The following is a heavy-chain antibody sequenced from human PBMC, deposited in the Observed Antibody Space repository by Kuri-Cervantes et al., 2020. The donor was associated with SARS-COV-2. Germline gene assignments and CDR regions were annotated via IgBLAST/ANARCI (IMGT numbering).Heavy chain of an antibody. CDR1: GGSISSSNW. Sequence: GSLRLSCAVSGGSISSSNWWSWVRQPPGKGLEWIGEIYHSGSTNYNPSLKSRVTISVDKSKNQFSLKLSSVTAADTAVYYCASNPNYDFWSGYFDYWSQGTLVTVSS. CDR3: ASNPNYDFWSGYFDY. CDR2: IYHSGST. D-gene: IGHD3-3*01. J-gene: IGHJ4*02. V-gene: IGHV4-4*02.